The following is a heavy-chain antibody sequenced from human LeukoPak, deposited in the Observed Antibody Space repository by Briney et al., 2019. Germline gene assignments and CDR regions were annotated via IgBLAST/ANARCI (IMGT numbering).Heavy chain of an antibody. J-gene: IGHJ4*02. CDR2: IYYSGST. D-gene: IGHD3-10*01. CDR3: ARHRTTMVRGVITNFDY. V-gene: IGHV4-39*01. CDR1: GGSISSSSYY. Sequence: SETLSLTCTVSGGSISSSSYYWGWIRQPPGKGLEWIGSIYYSGSTYYNPSLKSRATISVDTSKNQFSLKLSSVTAADTAVYYCARHRTTMVRGVITNFDYWGQGTLVTVSS.